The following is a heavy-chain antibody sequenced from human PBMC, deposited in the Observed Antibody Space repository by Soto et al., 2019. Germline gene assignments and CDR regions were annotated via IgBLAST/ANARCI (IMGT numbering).Heavy chain of an antibody. CDR2: IIPVFRTA. V-gene: IGHV1-69*13. CDR1: EGTFSSYA. Sequence: ASVKVSCKASEGTFSSYAISWVRQAPGQGLEWMGRIIPVFRTANYAQRFQDRVTITADDSTSTAFMELSSLKSEDTAVYYCARGLVVVPAAEINFDYWAQGTPVTVSS. D-gene: IGHD2-2*01. CDR3: ARGLVVVPAAEINFDY. J-gene: IGHJ4*02.